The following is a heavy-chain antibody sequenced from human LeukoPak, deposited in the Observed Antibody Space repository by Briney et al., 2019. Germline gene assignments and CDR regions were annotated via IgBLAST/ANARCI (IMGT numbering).Heavy chain of an antibody. CDR3: ARYDFILISYFDL. J-gene: IGHJ2*01. D-gene: IGHD3-3*01. CDR1: GFTVSTNY. CDR2: IYSDGST. Sequence: GGSLRLSCAASGFTVSTNYMSWVRQAPGKKLEWVSDIYSDGSTFYAASVKGRFTISRDNSKNTLYLQMNSLRAEDTAVYHCARYDFILISYFDLWGRGTLVTVSS. V-gene: IGHV3-53*01.